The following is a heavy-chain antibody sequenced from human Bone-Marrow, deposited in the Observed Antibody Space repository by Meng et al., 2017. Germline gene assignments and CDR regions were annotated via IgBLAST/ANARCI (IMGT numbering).Heavy chain of an antibody. D-gene: IGHD5-24*01. CDR1: GFTFSSYS. CDR2: ISSSSSYI. Sequence: VQVVESGGDLVKPGGSLRLSCAASGFTFSSYSMNWVRQAPGKGLEWVSSISSSSSYIYYADSVKGRFTISRDNAKNSLYLQMNSLRAEDTAVYYCVRESRDGYNRLFDYWGQGTLVTVSS. CDR3: VRESRDGYNRLFDY. V-gene: IGHV3-21*01. J-gene: IGHJ4*02.